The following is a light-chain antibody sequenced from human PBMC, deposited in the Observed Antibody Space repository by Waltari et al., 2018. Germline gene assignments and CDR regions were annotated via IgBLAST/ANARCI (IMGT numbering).Light chain of an antibody. CDR3: QQNFSPPQYT. CDR2: AAS. Sequence: DIQMTQSPSSLSASVGDRVTITCRASQSISTYVNWYQQKPGKAPKLLIYAASTLQSGVPSRFSGGESGTDFTLTISGLQPEDFASYYCQQNFSPPQYTFGQGTNLEMK. V-gene: IGKV1-39*01. J-gene: IGKJ2*01. CDR1: QSISTY.